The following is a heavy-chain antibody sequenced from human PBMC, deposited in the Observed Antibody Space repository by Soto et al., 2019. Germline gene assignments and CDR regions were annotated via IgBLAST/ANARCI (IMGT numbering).Heavy chain of an antibody. CDR3: AKEGYYDSSGYYRYFDY. CDR2: ISYDGSNK. V-gene: IGHV3-30*18. CDR1: GFTFSSYG. D-gene: IGHD3-22*01. Sequence: PGGSLRLSCAASGFTFSSYGMHWVRQAPGKGLEWVAVISYDGSNKYYADSVKGRFTISRDNSKNTLYLQMNSLRAEDTAVYYCAKEGYYDSSGYYRYFDYWGQGTLVTVSS. J-gene: IGHJ4*02.